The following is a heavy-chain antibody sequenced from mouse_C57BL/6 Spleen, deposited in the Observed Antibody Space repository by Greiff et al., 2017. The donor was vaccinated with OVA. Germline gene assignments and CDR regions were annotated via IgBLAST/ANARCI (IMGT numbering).Heavy chain of an antibody. CDR1: GYTFTSYW. CDR3: ARGVSKTNFLDY. V-gene: IGHV1-52*01. J-gene: IGHJ2*01. D-gene: IGHD2-5*01. Sequence: VQLQQPGAELVRPGSSVKLSCKASGYTFTSYWMHWVKQRPIQGLEWIGNIDPSDSETHYNQKFKDKATLTVDKSSSTAYMQLSSLTSEDSAVYYCARGVSKTNFLDYWGQGTTLTVSS. CDR2: IDPSDSET.